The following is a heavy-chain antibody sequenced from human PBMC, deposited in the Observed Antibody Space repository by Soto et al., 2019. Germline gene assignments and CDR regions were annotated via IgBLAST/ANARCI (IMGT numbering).Heavy chain of an antibody. V-gene: IGHV4-61*01. CDR2: IYYSGST. J-gene: IGHJ4*02. CDR1: GGSVSSGSYY. Sequence: QVQLQESGPGLVKPSETLSLTCTVSGGSVSSGSYYWSWIRQPPGKGLEWIGYIYYSGSTNYNPSLKSRVTISVDTSKNQFSLKLSSVTAADTAVYYCARVRGYYYGSGSLYYFDYWGQGTLVTVSS. CDR3: ARVRGYYYGSGSLYYFDY. D-gene: IGHD3-10*01.